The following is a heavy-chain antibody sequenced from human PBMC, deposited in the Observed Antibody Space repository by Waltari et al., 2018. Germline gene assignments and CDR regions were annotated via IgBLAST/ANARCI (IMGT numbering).Heavy chain of an antibody. V-gene: IGHV3-23*01. J-gene: IGHJ4*02. D-gene: IGHD3-22*01. Sequence: VQLLESGGGLVQPGGSLRLSCAASGFGFRNYAVSWVRQAPGKGLEWVSGITSSGATTFYADSVKGRFTISRDNSKNTVYLQMNSLRVEDTAVYYCAREEKESSGYYTTHFDQWGQGTLVTVSS. CDR3: AREEKESSGYYTTHFDQ. CDR1: GFGFRNYA. CDR2: ITSSGATT.